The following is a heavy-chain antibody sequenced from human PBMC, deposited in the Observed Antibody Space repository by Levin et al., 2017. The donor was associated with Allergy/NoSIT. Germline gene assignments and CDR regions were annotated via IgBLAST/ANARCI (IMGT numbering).Heavy chain of an antibody. D-gene: IGHD3-10*01. Sequence: ASVKVSCTASGYTFTDYYVNWVRQAPGQGLEWMGWINPKYGVTNYAPKFQGRVTMTSDTSISTAYMELSRLRSDDTALYYCARQSRGVSYDYWGQGTQVTVSS. V-gene: IGHV1-2*02. CDR3: ARQSRGVSYDY. J-gene: IGHJ4*02. CDR1: GYTFTDYY. CDR2: INPKYGVT.